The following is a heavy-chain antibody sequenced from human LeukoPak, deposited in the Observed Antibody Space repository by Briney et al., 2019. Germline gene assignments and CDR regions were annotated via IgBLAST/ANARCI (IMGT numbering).Heavy chain of an antibody. CDR2: ISYDGSNK. J-gene: IGHJ4*02. CDR3: ARGTPYSSSWYSSHPFDY. D-gene: IGHD6-13*01. Sequence: GRSLRLSCAASGFTFSSYAMHWVRQAPGKGLEWVAVISYDGSNKYYADSVKGRFIISRDNSKNTLYLQMNSLRAEDTAVYYCARGTPYSSSWYSSHPFDYWGQGTLVTVSS. V-gene: IGHV3-30*04. CDR1: GFTFSSYA.